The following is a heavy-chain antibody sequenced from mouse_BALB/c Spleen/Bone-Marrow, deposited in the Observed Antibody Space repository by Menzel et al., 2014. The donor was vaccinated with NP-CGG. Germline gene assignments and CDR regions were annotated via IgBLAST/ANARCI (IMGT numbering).Heavy chain of an antibody. CDR3: VRSRECYFDY. CDR1: GFNIKDTY. J-gene: IGHJ2*01. V-gene: IGHV14-3*02. D-gene: IGHD1-1*01. CDR2: IDPANGNT. Sequence: EVKLVESGAELVKPGASVKLSCTASGFNIKDTYMHWVKQRPEQGLEWIGRIDPANGNTKYDPKFQGKATITADTSSNTAYLQLSSLTSEDTAVYYCVRSRECYFDYWGQGTTLTVSS.